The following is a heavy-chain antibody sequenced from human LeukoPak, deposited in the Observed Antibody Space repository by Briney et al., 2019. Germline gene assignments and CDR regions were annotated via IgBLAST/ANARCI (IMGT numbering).Heavy chain of an antibody. CDR3: ESHDSPNWYFDL. CDR2: IYTSGST. CDR1: GGSMSSYY. V-gene: IGHV4-4*07. Sequence: SETLSLTCTVSGGSMSSYYWSWIRQPAGKGLEWIGRIYTSGSTNYNPSLKSRVTMSVDTSKNQFSLKLSSVTAADTAVYYCESHDSPNWYFDLWGRGTLVTVSS. D-gene: IGHD2-15*01. J-gene: IGHJ2*01.